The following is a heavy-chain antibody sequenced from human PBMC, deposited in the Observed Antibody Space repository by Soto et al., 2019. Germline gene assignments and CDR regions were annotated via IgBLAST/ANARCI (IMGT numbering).Heavy chain of an antibody. J-gene: IGHJ6*03. V-gene: IGHV4-59*08. CDR1: GGSISRYY. CDR2: IYYSGST. Sequence: SETLSLTCTVCGGSISRYYWSWIRQPPGKGLEWIGYIYYSGSTNYNPSLKSRVTISVDTSKNQFSLKLSSVTAADTAVYYCARSVTAMGYYYYYMDVWGKGTTVTVSS. D-gene: IGHD5-18*01. CDR3: ARSVTAMGYYYYYMDV.